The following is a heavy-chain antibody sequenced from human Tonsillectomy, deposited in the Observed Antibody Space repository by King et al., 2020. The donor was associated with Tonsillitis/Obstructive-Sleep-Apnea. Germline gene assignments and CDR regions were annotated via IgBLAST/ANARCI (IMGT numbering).Heavy chain of an antibody. V-gene: IGHV4-31*01. D-gene: IGHD6-13*01. Sequence: QLQESGPGLVKPSQTLSLTCTVSGGSISSGGYYWSWIRQHPGKGLEWIGYIYYSGSTYYNPSLKSLVTISVDTSKNQFSLKLSSVTAADTAVYSCARSDKAAGHVYFDYWGQGTLVTVSS. CDR3: ARSDKAAGHVYFDY. CDR1: GGSISSGGYY. J-gene: IGHJ4*02. CDR2: IYYSGST.